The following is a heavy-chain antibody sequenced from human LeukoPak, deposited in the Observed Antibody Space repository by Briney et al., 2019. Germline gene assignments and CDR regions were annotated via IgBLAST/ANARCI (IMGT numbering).Heavy chain of an antibody. CDR2: ISGSGGST. J-gene: IGHJ5*02. V-gene: IGHV3-23*01. Sequence: AGGSLRLSCAASGFTFSSYWMNWVRQAPGKGLEWVSAISGSGGSTYYADSVKGRFTISRDNSKNTLYLQMNSLRAEDTAVYYCAKTEVDINWFDPWGQGTLVTVSS. D-gene: IGHD2-15*01. CDR1: GFTFSSYW. CDR3: AKTEVDINWFDP.